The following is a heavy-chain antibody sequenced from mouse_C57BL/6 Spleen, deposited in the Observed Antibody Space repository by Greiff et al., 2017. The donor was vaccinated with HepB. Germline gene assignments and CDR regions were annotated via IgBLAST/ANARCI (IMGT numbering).Heavy chain of an antibody. V-gene: IGHV1-55*01. CDR2: IYPGSGST. CDR3: ARFGGSSIYCDY. Sequence: QVQLQQPGAELVKPGASVKMSCKASGYTFTSYWITWVKQRPGQGLEWIGDIYPGSGSTNYNEKFKSKATLTVDTSSSTAYMQLSSLTSEDSAVYYCARFGGSSIYCDYWGQGTTLTVSS. D-gene: IGHD1-1*01. CDR1: GYTFTSYW. J-gene: IGHJ2*01.